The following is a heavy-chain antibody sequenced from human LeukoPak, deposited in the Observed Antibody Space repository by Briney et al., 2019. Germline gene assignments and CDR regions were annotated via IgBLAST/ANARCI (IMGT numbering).Heavy chain of an antibody. CDR1: GFAFSSYS. J-gene: IGHJ2*01. D-gene: IGHD2-21*02. CDR2: ISRGSASI. Sequence: GGSLRLSCAASGFAFSSYSMNWVRQAPGKGLEWVSSISRGSASIYYADSLKGRVTISRDNAKNSLSLQMNSLRVEDTAVYYCARAPPYCGGDCSDWYFDLWGRGTLVTVSS. V-gene: IGHV3-21*01. CDR3: ARAPPYCGGDCSDWYFDL.